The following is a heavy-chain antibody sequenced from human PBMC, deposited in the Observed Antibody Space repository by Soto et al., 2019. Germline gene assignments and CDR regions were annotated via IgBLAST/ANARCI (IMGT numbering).Heavy chain of an antibody. V-gene: IGHV3-33*01. Sequence: QVQLVESGGGVVQPGRSLRLSCAASGFTFSSYGMHWVRQAPGKGLEWVAVIWYDGSNKYYADSVKGRFTISRDNSKNTLYLQMNSLRAEDTAVYYCARFQDYGDYDDRHYGMDVWGQGTTVTVSS. CDR3: ARFQDYGDYDDRHYGMDV. J-gene: IGHJ6*02. CDR1: GFTFSSYG. D-gene: IGHD4-17*01. CDR2: IWYDGSNK.